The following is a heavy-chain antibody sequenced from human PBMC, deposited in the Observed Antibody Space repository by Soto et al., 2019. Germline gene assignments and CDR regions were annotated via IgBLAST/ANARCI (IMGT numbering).Heavy chain of an antibody. Sequence: EMQLAESGGGLVLPGGSLKLSCAASGFTVSSNYMSWVRQAPGKGLDWVSIIFDSGSTFYADSVKGRFTISRDNSQNTVNLQLNSLRVEDTAVYYCARGDFDDLGQGTLVTVSS. V-gene: IGHV3-66*01. CDR2: IFDSGST. CDR3: ARGDFDD. CDR1: GFTVSSNY. J-gene: IGHJ4*02.